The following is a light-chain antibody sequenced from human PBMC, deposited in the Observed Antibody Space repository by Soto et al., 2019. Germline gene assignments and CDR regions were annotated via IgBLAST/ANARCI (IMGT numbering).Light chain of an antibody. V-gene: IGLV7-43*01. J-gene: IGLJ2*01. CDR3: LLYLAGHVRF. CDR2: NTN. Sequence: QTVVTQEPSLSVSPGGTVTLTCASSTGEVTSGYYPSWIQQKPGQVPRSLIYNTNNKHAWTPVRFSGSLLGGRASLTLSDVQPEDEADYYCLLYLAGHVRFLGGGTKLNVL. CDR1: TGEVTSGYY.